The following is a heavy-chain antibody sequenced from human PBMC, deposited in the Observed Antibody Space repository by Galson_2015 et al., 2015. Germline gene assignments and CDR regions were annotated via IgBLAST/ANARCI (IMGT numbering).Heavy chain of an antibody. Sequence: SVKVSCKASGYTFSSYAMNWVRQAPGQGLEWMGWINTNTGNPTYAQGLTGRFVFSLDTSVSTAYLQISSLKAEDTAVYYCARDKGISRYKVAEYDYWGQGTLVTVSS. CDR1: GYTFSSYA. V-gene: IGHV7-4-1*02. CDR3: ARDKGISRYKVAEYDY. D-gene: IGHD6-13*01. CDR2: INTNTGNP. J-gene: IGHJ4*02.